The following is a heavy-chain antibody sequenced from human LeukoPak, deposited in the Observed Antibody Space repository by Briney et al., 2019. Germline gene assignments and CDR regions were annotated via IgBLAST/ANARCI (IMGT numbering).Heavy chain of an antibody. V-gene: IGHV4-39*01. CDR3: AGLSSGYYPSLFDY. J-gene: IGHJ4*02. CDR1: GGSISSSSYY. D-gene: IGHD3-22*01. Sequence: WETLSLTCTVSGGSISSSSYYWGWIREPPGKGLEWIGSIYYSGSTYYNPSLKSRVTISVDTSKNQFSLKLSSVTAADTAVYYCAGLSSGYYPSLFDYWGQGTLVTVSS. CDR2: IYYSGST.